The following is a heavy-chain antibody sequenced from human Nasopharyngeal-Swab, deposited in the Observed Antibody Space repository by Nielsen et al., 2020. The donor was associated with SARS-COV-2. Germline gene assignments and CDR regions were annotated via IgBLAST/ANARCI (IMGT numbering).Heavy chain of an antibody. CDR3: ARDLSGYSFYFDY. Sequence: GGSLRLSCAASGFTFSSYAMHWVRQAPGQGLEWVAVISYDGSNKYYADSVKGRFTISRDNSKNTLYLQMNSLRAEDTAVYYCARDLSGYSFYFDYWGQGTLVTVSS. CDR2: ISYDGSNK. J-gene: IGHJ4*02. CDR1: GFTFSSYA. V-gene: IGHV3-30-3*01. D-gene: IGHD5-18*01.